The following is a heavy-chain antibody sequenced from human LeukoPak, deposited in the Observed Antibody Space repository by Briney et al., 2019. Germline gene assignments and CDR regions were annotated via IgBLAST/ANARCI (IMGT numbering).Heavy chain of an antibody. CDR1: GGSISSGGYY. CDR2: IYYSGST. J-gene: IGHJ4*02. D-gene: IGHD2-2*01. CDR3: ARVVPAAIPYFDY. V-gene: IGHV4-31*03. Sequence: SQTLSLTCTVSGGSISSGGYYWSWIRQHPGKGLEWIGYIYYSGSTYYNPSLKSRVTISVDTSKNQFSLKLSSVTAADTAVYYCARVVPAAIPYFDYWGQGTLVTVSS.